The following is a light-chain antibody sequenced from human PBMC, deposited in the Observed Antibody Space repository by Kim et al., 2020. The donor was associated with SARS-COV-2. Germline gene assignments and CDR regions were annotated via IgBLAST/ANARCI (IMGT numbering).Light chain of an antibody. CDR3: SSFVGSNNLV. V-gene: IGLV2-8*01. CDR2: EVS. CDR1: SSDVGGYNY. Sequence: QSVLTQPPSASGSPGQSVTISCTGTSSDVGGYNYVSWYQQPPGKAPKFIIYEVSKRPSGVPDRFSGSKSGNTASLTVSGLQAEDEADYYCSSFVGSNNLVFGTGTKVTVL. J-gene: IGLJ1*01.